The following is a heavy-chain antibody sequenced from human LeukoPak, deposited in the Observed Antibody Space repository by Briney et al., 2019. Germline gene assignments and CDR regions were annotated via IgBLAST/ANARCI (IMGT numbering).Heavy chain of an antibody. CDR3: ARERGSVVTATNDAFDI. D-gene: IGHD2-21*02. J-gene: IGHJ3*02. Sequence: PGGSLRLSCAASGFTFSSYWMSWVRQAPGKGLEWVANIKQDGSEKYYVDSVKGRFTISRDNAKNTLYLQMNSLRAEDTAVYYCARERGSVVTATNDAFDIWGQGTMVTVSS. V-gene: IGHV3-7*03. CDR1: GFTFSSYW. CDR2: IKQDGSEK.